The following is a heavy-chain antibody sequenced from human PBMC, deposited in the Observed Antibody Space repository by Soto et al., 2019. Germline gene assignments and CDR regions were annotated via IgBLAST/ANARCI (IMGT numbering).Heavy chain of an antibody. Sequence: LSLSCTVSGCSISSGDYYWSWIRQPPGKGLEWIGYIYYSGSTYYNPSLKSRVTISVDTSKNQFSLKLSSVTAADTAVYYCARAGSCSCYGIECLGTWGPEPLVTVYS. J-gene: IGHJ5*02. D-gene: IGHD6-13*01. CDR3: ARAGSCSCYGIECLGT. CDR1: GCSISSGDYY. V-gene: IGHV4-30-4*01. CDR2: IYYSGST.